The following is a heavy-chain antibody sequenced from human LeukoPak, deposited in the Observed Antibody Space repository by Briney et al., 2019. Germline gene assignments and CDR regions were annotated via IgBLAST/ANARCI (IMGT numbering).Heavy chain of an antibody. CDR2: ISSTSRYI. V-gene: IGHV3-21*06. CDR3: ARGALAAAFDI. J-gene: IGHJ3*02. D-gene: IGHD6-25*01. CDR1: GFTFSSYS. Sequence: GSLRLSCAASGFTFSSYSMNWVRQAPGKGLEWVSSISSTSRYIYYADSMKGRFTISRDNAKNSLYLQMNSLRAEDTALYYCARGALAAAFDIWGQGTMVTVSS.